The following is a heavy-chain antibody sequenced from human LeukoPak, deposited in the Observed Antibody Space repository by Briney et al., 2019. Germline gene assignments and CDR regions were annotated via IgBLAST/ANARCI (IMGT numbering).Heavy chain of an antibody. CDR2: INPNSGGT. CDR3: ARSYSGGYDAFDI. CDR1: GYTFTGYY. D-gene: IGHD6-19*01. V-gene: IGHV1-2*02. Sequence: ASVKVSCKASGYTFTGYYMHWVRQAPGQGLEWMGWINPNSGGTNYAQKFQGRVTMTRDTSISTAYMELSRLRSDDTAVYYCARSYSGGYDAFDIWGQGTMVTVSS. J-gene: IGHJ3*02.